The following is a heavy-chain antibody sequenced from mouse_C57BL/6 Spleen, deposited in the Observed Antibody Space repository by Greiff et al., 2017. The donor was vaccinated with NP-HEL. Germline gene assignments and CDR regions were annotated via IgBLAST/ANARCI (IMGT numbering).Heavy chain of an antibody. CDR2: IYPSDSET. CDR3: ARSHYYGSSYGAY. J-gene: IGHJ3*01. Sequence: VQLQQPGAELVRPGSSVKLSCKASGYTFTSYWMDWVKQRPGQGLEWIGNIYPSDSETHYNQKFKDKATLTVDKSSSTAYMQLSSLTSEYSAVYYYARSHYYGSSYGAYWGQGTLVTVAA. D-gene: IGHD1-1*01. V-gene: IGHV1-61*01. CDR1: GYTFTSYW.